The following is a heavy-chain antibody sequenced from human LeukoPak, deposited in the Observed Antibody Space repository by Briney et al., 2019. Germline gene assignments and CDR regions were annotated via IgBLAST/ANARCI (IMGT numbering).Heavy chain of an antibody. CDR3: ARGALPDYPTGDY. Sequence: ASVKVFCKASGGTFSSYAISWVRQAPGQGLEWMGGIIPIFGTANYAQKFQGRVTITADESTSTAYMELSSLRSEDTAVYYCARGALPDYPTGDYWGQGTLVTVSS. CDR2: IIPIFGTA. CDR1: GGTFSSYA. J-gene: IGHJ4*02. D-gene: IGHD4-11*01. V-gene: IGHV1-69*01.